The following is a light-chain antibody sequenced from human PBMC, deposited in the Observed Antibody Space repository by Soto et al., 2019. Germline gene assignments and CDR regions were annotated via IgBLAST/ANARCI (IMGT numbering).Light chain of an antibody. CDR3: QQRSNWPPNT. CDR2: DAS. Sequence: EIVMTQSPATLSVSPGERATLSCRASQSVGSGLSWYQQKPGQAPRLLIYDASTRATVIPARFSGSGSGTEFTLTISSLQSEDFAVYYCQQRSNWPPNTFGQGTRLEV. J-gene: IGKJ5*01. V-gene: IGKV3-15*01. CDR1: QSVGSG.